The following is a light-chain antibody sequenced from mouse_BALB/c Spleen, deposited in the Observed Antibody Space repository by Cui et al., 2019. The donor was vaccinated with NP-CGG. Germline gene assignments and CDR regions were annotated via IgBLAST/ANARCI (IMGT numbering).Light chain of an antibody. Sequence: AVVTQAFAPTTSPGGTVTLTCRSSTGTVTTSNYANWVQEQPDHLFTGLIGGTNNRAPGVPARFSGSLIGDKAALTITGAQTEDEAIYFCALWYSNHWVFGGGTKLTVL. CDR2: GTN. CDR1: TGTVTTSNY. V-gene: IGLV1*01. J-gene: IGLJ1*01. CDR3: ALWYSNHWV.